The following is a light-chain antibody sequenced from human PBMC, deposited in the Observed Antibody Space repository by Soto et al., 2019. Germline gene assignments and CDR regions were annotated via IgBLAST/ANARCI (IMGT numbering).Light chain of an antibody. V-gene: IGLV2-8*01. CDR2: EVS. CDR1: SSDVGAYIF. Sequence: QSALTRPPSASGSPGQSVAISCTGTSSDVGAYIFVSWYQQHPGKAPKLMIYEVSKRPSGVPDRFSGSKSGNTASLTVSGLQAEDEADYYCSLYAGGKNVIFGGGTKLTVL. CDR3: SLYAGGKNVI. J-gene: IGLJ2*01.